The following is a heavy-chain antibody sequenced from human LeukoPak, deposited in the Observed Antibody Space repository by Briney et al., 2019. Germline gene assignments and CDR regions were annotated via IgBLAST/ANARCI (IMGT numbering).Heavy chain of an antibody. Sequence: GGSLRLSCAASGFTFSSYAMSWIRQAPGKGLEWVSAISGSGGSTYYADSVKGRFTISRDNSKNTLYLQMNSLRAEDTAVYYCAKVPLDPDYYFDYWGQGTLVTVSS. CDR2: ISGSGGST. CDR1: GFTFSSYA. CDR3: AKVPLDPDYYFDY. V-gene: IGHV3-23*01. J-gene: IGHJ4*02.